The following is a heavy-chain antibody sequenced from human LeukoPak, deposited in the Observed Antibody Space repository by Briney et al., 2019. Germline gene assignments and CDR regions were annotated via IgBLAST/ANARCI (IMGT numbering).Heavy chain of an antibody. V-gene: IGHV3-33*01. J-gene: IGHJ4*02. D-gene: IGHD3-10*01. CDR2: IWYDGSNK. Sequence: PGRSLRLSCAASGFTFSSYGMHWVRQAPGKGLEWVAVIWYDGSNKYYADSVKGRFTISRDNAKNSLYLQMNSLRAEDTAVYYCARDLYYYYGSGSWPSLFVPVGYWGQGTLVTVSS. CDR3: ARDLYYYYGSGSWPSLFVPVGY. CDR1: GFTFSSYG.